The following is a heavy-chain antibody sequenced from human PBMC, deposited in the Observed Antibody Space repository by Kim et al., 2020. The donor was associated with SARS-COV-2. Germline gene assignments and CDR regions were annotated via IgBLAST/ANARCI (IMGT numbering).Heavy chain of an antibody. CDR3: ARHGIGYCSGGNCYHDY. D-gene: IGHD2-15*01. CDR1: GYSFTNYW. V-gene: IGHV5-51*01. CDR2: IYPGDSDT. J-gene: IGHJ4*02. Sequence: GESLKISCKGSGYSFTNYWIGWVRQMPGKGLEWMGIIYPGDSDTRYSPSFQGQVTISADKSITTAYLQWSSQKVSDTAMYYCARHGIGYCSGGNCYHDYWGQGTLVTVSS.